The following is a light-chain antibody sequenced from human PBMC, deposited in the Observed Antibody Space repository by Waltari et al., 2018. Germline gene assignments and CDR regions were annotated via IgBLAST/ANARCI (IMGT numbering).Light chain of an antibody. Sequence: QSALTQPASVSGSPGQSITIPCTGTFSDVGRYDYVSWYQQHPGKAPKLVIHDVTDRPSGVANRFSGSKSGNTASLTISGLQADDEADYYCTSYTSSTPTPYVFGTGTQVTV. CDR3: TSYTSSTPTPYV. J-gene: IGLJ1*01. V-gene: IGLV2-14*03. CDR2: DVT. CDR1: FSDVGRYDY.